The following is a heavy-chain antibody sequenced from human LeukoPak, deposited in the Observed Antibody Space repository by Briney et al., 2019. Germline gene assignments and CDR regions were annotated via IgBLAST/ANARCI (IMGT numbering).Heavy chain of an antibody. D-gene: IGHD5-18*01. Sequence: GASVKVSCKASGYTLTTYYIHWVRQAPGQGLEWLGIINPSGVSIAYAQKFQGRVTMTRDMSTSTVYMELSSLRAEDTAVYYCARDLSGIAGYTYGRGIDYWGQGTLVTVSS. J-gene: IGHJ4*02. CDR3: ARDLSGIAGYTYGRGIDY. CDR2: INPSGVSI. V-gene: IGHV1-46*01. CDR1: GYTLTTYY.